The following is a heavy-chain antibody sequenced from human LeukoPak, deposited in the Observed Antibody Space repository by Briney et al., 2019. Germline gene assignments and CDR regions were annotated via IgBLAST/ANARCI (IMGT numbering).Heavy chain of an antibody. D-gene: IGHD2-15*01. CDR3: ARVVVAATVYFDY. CDR1: GGSFSGYY. Sequence: SETLSLTCAVYGGSFSGYYWSWIRQPPGKGLEWIGEINHSGSTNYNPSLKSRVTISVDTSKNQFSQKLSSVTAADTAVYYCARVVVAATVYFDYWGQGTLVTVSS. V-gene: IGHV4-34*01. J-gene: IGHJ4*02. CDR2: INHSGST.